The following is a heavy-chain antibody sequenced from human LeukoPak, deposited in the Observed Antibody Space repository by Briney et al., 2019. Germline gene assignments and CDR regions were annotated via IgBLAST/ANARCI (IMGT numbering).Heavy chain of an antibody. Sequence: GGSLRLSCAASGFTFSSYEFNWVRQAPGKGLEWVSAISGSGGSTYYADSVKGRFTISRDNSKNTLYLQMNSLRAEDTAVYYCAKDRGYNWNDLANWFDPWGQGTLVTVSS. D-gene: IGHD1-1*01. CDR1: GFTFSSYE. CDR3: AKDRGYNWNDLANWFDP. J-gene: IGHJ5*02. V-gene: IGHV3-23*01. CDR2: ISGSGGST.